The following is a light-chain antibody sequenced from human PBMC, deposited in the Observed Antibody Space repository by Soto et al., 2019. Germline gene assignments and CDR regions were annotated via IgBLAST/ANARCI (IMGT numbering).Light chain of an antibody. CDR2: DAS. J-gene: IGKJ5*01. CDR3: QQYDNLPIT. V-gene: IGKV1-33*01. CDR1: QDISDN. Sequence: DIQMTQSPSTLPASVGDRVTITCQASQDISDNLNWYQQKQGKAPKVVISDASNLEGEVPSRFSGSGSGTHFIFTISSLRPEDIGTYYCQQYDNLPITFGQGTRLEIK.